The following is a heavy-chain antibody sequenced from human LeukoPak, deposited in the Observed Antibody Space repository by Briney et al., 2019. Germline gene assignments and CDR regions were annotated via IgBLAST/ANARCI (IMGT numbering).Heavy chain of an antibody. CDR3: VKDRGYASGWLAFDY. D-gene: IGHD6-19*01. Sequence: GGSVRLSCSASVFPFSTYSIHRVRHAPGKGREYVVAVSNNGGSTYYADSVKGRFTISRDNSKNTVNLQMTSLRPEDTALYYCVKDRGYASGWLAFDYWGQGTLVTVSS. J-gene: IGHJ4*02. V-gene: IGHV3-64D*06. CDR2: VSNNGGST. CDR1: VFPFSTYS.